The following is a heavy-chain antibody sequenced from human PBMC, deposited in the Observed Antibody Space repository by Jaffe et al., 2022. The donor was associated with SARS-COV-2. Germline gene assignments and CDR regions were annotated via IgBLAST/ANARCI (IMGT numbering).Heavy chain of an antibody. CDR2: ISSSGNYI. CDR3: ARDGLAVFGFLHHYYMDV. Sequence: EVQLVESGGGLVKPGGSLRLSCEASGFTFSNFGLNWVRLAPGKGLEWVSFISSSGNYIYFADSVKGRFTISRDNAKNSLYLQMNSLGAEDTAVYFCARDGLAVFGFLHHYYMDVWGKGTTVTVSS. D-gene: IGHD3-3*02. J-gene: IGHJ6*03. V-gene: IGHV3-21*01. CDR1: GFTFSNFG.